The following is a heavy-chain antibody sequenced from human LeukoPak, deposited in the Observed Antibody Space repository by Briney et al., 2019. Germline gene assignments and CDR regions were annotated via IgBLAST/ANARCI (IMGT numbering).Heavy chain of an antibody. CDR2: TYYRSKRYN. V-gene: IGHV6-1*01. CDR1: GDSVSSNSAA. J-gene: IGHJ5*02. CDR3: ARRSGWGYIWFDP. Sequence: SQTLSLTCTISGDSVSSNSAAWNWIRQSPSRGLECLGRTYYRSKRYNDYEVSVKSRMTINPDTTKNQFSLQLNSVTTEDTAVYYCARRSGWGYIWFDPWGQGTLVTVSS. D-gene: IGHD3-16*01.